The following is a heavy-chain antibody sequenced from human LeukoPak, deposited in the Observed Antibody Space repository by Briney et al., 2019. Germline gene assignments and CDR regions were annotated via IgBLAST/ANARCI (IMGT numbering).Heavy chain of an antibody. D-gene: IGHD3-22*01. J-gene: IGHJ4*02. CDR2: INPNSGGT. Sequence: ASVTVSCTASGYTFTGYYLHWVRQAPGQGLEWMGWINPNSGGTNYAQKFQGWVTMTRDTSISTAYMELSRLRSDDTAVYYCAKAPQSMAYYYDSSGYQPLGYWGQGTLVTVSS. V-gene: IGHV1-2*04. CDR1: GYTFTGYY. CDR3: AKAPQSMAYYYDSSGYQPLGY.